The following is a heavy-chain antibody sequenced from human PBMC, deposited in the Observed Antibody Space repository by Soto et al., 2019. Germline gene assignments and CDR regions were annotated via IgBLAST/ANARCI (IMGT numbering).Heavy chain of an antibody. Sequence: EPQLLESGGGLGHPGGSLRLSCAASGFTFSSYAMSWVRQAPGKGLEWVAAISGSGVSTYYADSVRGRSTISRDNSKKTVDLQMNSLIAEDTAVYYCAKFYCNSTMCQAPAAKSTGGFEIWGQGTLVTVSS. CDR2: ISGSGVST. V-gene: IGHV3-23*01. J-gene: IGHJ3*02. D-gene: IGHD2-2*01. CDR1: GFTFSSYA. CDR3: AKFYCNSTMCQAPAAKSTGGFEI.